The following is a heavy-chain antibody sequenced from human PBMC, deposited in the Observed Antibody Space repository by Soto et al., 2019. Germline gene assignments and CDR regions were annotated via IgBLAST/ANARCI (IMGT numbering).Heavy chain of an antibody. CDR2: IIPIPGTA. V-gene: IGHV1-69*01. J-gene: IGHJ6*02. Sequence: QVQLVQSGAEVKKPGSSVKVSCKASGGTFGSYAISWVRQAPGQGLEWMGGIIPIPGTANYAQKFQGRVTIAADESTSTAYMELSSLRSEDTAVYYCARSQGSSTSLEIYYYYYYGMDVWCQGKTVTVSS. CDR1: GGTFGSYA. CDR3: ARSQGSSTSLEIYYYYYYGMDV. D-gene: IGHD2-2*01.